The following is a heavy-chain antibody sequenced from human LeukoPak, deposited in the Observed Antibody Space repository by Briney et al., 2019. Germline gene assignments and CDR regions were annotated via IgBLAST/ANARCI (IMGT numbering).Heavy chain of an antibody. V-gene: IGHV1-8*01. D-gene: IGHD3-22*01. Sequence: GASVKVSCKASGYTFTSYDINWVRQATGQGLEWMGWMNPSSGNTGYAQKFQGRVTMTRNTSISTAYMELSSLRSEDTAVYYCARNYYDSSGYYYFDFYYYYYYMDVWGKGTTVTVSS. CDR2: MNPSSGNT. CDR1: GYTFTSYD. CDR3: ARNYYDSSGYYYFDFYYYYYYMDV. J-gene: IGHJ6*03.